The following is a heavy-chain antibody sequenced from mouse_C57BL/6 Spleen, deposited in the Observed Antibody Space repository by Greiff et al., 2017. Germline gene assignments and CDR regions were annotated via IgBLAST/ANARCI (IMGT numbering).Heavy chain of an antibody. Sequence: QVQLQQSGAELVKPGASVKMSCKASGYTFTTYPIEWMKQNHGKSLEWIVNFHPYNDDTKYNEKFKGKATLTVEKSSSTVYLELSRLTSDDSAVYCWALDSSGYGYFDVWGTGTTVTVSS. CDR3: ALDSSGYGYFDV. CDR2: FHPYNDDT. CDR1: GYTFTTYP. J-gene: IGHJ1*03. D-gene: IGHD3-2*02. V-gene: IGHV1-47*01.